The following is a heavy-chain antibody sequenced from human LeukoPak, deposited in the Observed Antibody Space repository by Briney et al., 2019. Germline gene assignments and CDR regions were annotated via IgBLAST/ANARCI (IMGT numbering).Heavy chain of an antibody. V-gene: IGHV4-30-2*01. J-gene: IGHJ4*02. CDR1: GGSISSGGYS. Sequence: SQTLSLTCAVSGGSISSGGYSWSWIRQPPGKGLEWIGYIYHSGSTYYNPSLKSRVTISVDRSKNQFSLKLSSVTAADTAVYYCARGDSYGPFDYWGQGTLVTASS. D-gene: IGHD5-18*01. CDR3: ARGDSYGPFDY. CDR2: IYHSGST.